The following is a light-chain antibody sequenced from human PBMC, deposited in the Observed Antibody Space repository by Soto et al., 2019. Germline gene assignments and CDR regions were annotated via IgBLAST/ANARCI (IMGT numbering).Light chain of an antibody. V-gene: IGLV2-14*01. CDR1: SSDVGGYKY. J-gene: IGLJ1*01. CDR3: TSYTTSSTVV. CDR2: EVS. Sequence: QSALTQPASVSGSPGQPITISCTGTSSDVGGYKYVSWYQQYPGKAPKLMIYEVSNRPSGVSYRFSGSKSGNTTSLTISGLQAEDEADYYCTSYTTSSTVVFGTGTKVTVL.